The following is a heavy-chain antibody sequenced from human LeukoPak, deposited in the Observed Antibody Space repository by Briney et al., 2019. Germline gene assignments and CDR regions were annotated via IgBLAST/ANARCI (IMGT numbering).Heavy chain of an antibody. Sequence: PSETLSLTCTVSGGSISSYYWSWIRQPPGKGLEWIGYIYSSGSTNYNPSLKSRVTISVDTSKDQFSLKLSSVTAADTAVYYCARGRLNVATTYYYYYGMDVWGQGTTVTVSS. J-gene: IGHJ6*02. V-gene: IGHV4-59*01. D-gene: IGHD5-12*01. CDR1: GGSISSYY. CDR3: ARGRLNVATTYYYYYGMDV. CDR2: IYSSGST.